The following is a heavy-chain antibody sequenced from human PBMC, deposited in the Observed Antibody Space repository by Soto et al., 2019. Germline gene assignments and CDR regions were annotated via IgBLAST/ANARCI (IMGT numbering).Heavy chain of an antibody. CDR3: ARDGEMGEYYYYGMDV. V-gene: IGHV1-18*01. Sequence: QVQLVQSGAEVKKPGASVKVSCKASGYTFTSYGISWVRQAPGQGLEWMGWISAYNGNTNYAQKLQGRVTMTTETSTSTAYMELRSLRSDDTAVYYCARDGEMGEYYYYGMDVWGQGTTVTVSS. CDR1: GYTFTSYG. J-gene: IGHJ6*02. CDR2: ISAYNGNT. D-gene: IGHD3-16*01.